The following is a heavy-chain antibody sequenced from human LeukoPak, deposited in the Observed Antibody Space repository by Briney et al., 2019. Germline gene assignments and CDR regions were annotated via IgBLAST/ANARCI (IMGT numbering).Heavy chain of an antibody. CDR1: GFTVSTYH. J-gene: IGHJ2*01. CDR3: ARVGDHYHWFLDL. Sequence: GGSLRLSCVASGFTVSTYHMNWVRQAPGKGLEWVSIHYSGETTYYADPVKGRFIVSRDISKNMLFLHMTALRAEDPAVYYCARVGDHYHWFLDLWGRGTLVTVSS. CDR2: HYSGETT. V-gene: IGHV3-53*01. D-gene: IGHD3-10*01.